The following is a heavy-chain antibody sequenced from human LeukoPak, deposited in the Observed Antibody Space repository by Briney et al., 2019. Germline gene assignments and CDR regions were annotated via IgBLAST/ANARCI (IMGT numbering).Heavy chain of an antibody. V-gene: IGHV6-1*01. CDR3: VRGGFIAAAGLFDS. Sequence: SQTLSLTCAISGDSFSSNSAAWNWIRQSPARGLEWLGRTYYRSKWYSDYAVSVKSRITINSDTSKNQFSLQLNSVTPEDTAVYYCVRGGFIAAAGLFDSWGQGTLVTVSS. CDR2: TYYRSKWYS. D-gene: IGHD6-13*01. J-gene: IGHJ4*02. CDR1: GDSFSSNSAA.